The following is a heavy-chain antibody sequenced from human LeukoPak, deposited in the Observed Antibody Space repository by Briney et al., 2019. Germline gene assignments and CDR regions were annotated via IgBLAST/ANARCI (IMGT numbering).Heavy chain of an antibody. V-gene: IGHV3-74*01. CDR3: ARDVYYYDSSGPAPFDAFDI. CDR2: INSDGSST. CDR1: GFTFSSYW. Sequence: GGSLRLSCATSGFTFSSYWMHWVRQAPGKGLVWVSRINSDGSSTSYADSVKGRFTISRDNAKNTLYLQMNSLRAEDTAVYYCARDVYYYDSSGPAPFDAFDIWGQGTMVTVSS. J-gene: IGHJ3*02. D-gene: IGHD3-22*01.